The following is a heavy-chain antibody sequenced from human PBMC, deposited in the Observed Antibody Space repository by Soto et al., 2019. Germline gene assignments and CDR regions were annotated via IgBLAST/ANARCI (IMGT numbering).Heavy chain of an antibody. D-gene: IGHD5-18*01. V-gene: IGHV3-53*02. CDR2: IYSGGST. CDR1: GFTVSSNY. J-gene: IGHJ4*02. CDR3: ASYTAMAYFDY. Sequence: VQLVETGGGLIQPGGSLRLSCAASGFTVSSNYMSWVRQAPGKGLEWVSVIYSGGSTYYADSVKGRFTISRDNSKNTLYLQMNSLRAEDTAVYYCASYTAMAYFDYWGQGTLVTVSS.